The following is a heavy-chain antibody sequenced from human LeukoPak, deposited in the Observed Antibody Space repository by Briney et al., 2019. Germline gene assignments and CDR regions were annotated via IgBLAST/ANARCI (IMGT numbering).Heavy chain of an antibody. J-gene: IGHJ4*02. CDR3: ARDYGNYGDQYFDY. V-gene: IGHV3-7*05. CDR2: IKQGGYEK. D-gene: IGHD4-17*01. Sequence: GGSLRLSCAASGFTPRTYRMSWVRDAPGQGLEWVANIKQGGYEKHYVDSVEGRFTISRDDTKNSLYLQMNSLRAEDTAVYFCARDYGNYGDQYFDYWGQGILVTVSS. CDR1: GFTPRTYR.